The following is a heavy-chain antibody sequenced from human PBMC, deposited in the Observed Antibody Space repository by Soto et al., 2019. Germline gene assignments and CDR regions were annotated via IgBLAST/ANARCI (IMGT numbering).Heavy chain of an antibody. CDR3: AGDGGDYGFHYCGMDV. CDR2: IIPIFGTA. D-gene: IGHD4-17*01. J-gene: IGHJ6*02. CDR1: GGTFSSYA. Sequence: QVQLVQSGAEVKKPGSSVKVSCKASGGTFSSYAISWVRQAPGQGLEWMGGIIPIFGTANYAQKFQGRITITADKSTSTAHMELSSLGSEYTGVYYWAGDGGDYGFHYCGMDVWGQGTTVTVSS. V-gene: IGHV1-69*06.